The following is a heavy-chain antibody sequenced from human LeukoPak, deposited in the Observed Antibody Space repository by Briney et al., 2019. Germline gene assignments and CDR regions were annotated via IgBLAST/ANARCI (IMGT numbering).Heavy chain of an antibody. CDR1: GGSISSGDYY. J-gene: IGHJ5*02. Sequence: SQTLSLTCTVSGGSISSGDYYWRWIRQPPGKGLEWIGYIYYSGSTYYNPSLKSRVTISVDTSKNQFSLKLSSVTAADTAVYYCARAPEDYDFWSGYPKSSYNWFGPWGQGTLVTVSS. D-gene: IGHD3-3*01. CDR2: IYYSGST. CDR3: ARAPEDYDFWSGYPKSSYNWFGP. V-gene: IGHV4-30-4*01.